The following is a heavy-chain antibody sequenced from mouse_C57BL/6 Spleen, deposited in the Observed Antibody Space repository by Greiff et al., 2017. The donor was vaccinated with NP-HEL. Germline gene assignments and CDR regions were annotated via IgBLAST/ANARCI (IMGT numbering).Heavy chain of an antibody. V-gene: IGHV1-59*01. CDR1: GYTFTSYW. J-gene: IGHJ2*01. CDR3: ARSGAYGSSPY. D-gene: IGHD1-1*01. Sequence: QVQLKQSGAELVRPGTSVKLSCKASGYTFTSYWMHWVKQRPGQGLEWIGVIDPSDSYTNYNQKFKGKATLTVDTSSSTAYMQLSSLTSEDSAVYYCARSGAYGSSPYWGQGTTLTVSS. CDR2: IDPSDSYT.